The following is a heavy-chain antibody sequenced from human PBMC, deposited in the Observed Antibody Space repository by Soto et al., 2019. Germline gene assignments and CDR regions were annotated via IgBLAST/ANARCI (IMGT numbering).Heavy chain of an antibody. V-gene: IGHV5-51*01. CDR1: GYRFTSYW. J-gene: IGHJ4*02. Sequence: PGESLKISSQGSGYRFTSYWIGWVRQRPGKSLEWMGIFYPGDSDTRYSPSFQGLVTISADKSISTAYLQWRSLQASDTAMYYCALSSVAAAGFDYWGPGTLVTVSS. D-gene: IGHD6-13*01. CDR3: ALSSVAAAGFDY. CDR2: FYPGDSDT.